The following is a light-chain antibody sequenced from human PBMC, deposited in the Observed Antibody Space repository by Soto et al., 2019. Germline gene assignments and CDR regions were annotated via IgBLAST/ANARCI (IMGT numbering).Light chain of an antibody. Sequence: AIRMTQSPSSFSASTGDRVTITCRASQGISSYLAWYQPNPGKAPKLLIYAASTLQSGVPARFSGSGSETDGTLTISCLQSEDFANYYCQQYERYPRTFGPGTKGDIK. CDR1: QGISSY. CDR3: QQYERYPRT. CDR2: AAS. J-gene: IGKJ3*01. V-gene: IGKV1-8*01.